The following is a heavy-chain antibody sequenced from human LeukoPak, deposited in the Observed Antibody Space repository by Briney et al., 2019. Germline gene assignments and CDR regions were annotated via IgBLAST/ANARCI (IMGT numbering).Heavy chain of an antibody. D-gene: IGHD1-1*01. J-gene: IGHJ4*02. CDR3: AKRAWNDGSYYFDY. CDR1: GFNFTHYG. Sequence: PGGPLRLSCRGSGFNFTHYGMHGVRQAPGKGLEGVGVVSYDGNDGYCADSLKGRFSICRENSQNKVTLQMNNLRVDDAAIYYCAKRAWNDGSYYFDYWGQGTLVTVSS. V-gene: IGHV3-30*18. CDR2: VSYDGNDG.